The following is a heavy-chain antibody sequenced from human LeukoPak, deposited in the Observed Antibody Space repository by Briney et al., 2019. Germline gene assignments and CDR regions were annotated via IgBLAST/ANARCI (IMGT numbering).Heavy chain of an antibody. Sequence: SVKVSCKASSYTFTSYGISWVRQAPGQGLEWMGGIIPIFGTANYAQKFQGRVTITADESTSTAYMELSSLRSEDTAVYYCASRHGSGWYARYDAFDIWGQGTMVTVSS. V-gene: IGHV1-69*13. CDR2: IIPIFGTA. CDR3: ASRHGSGWYARYDAFDI. D-gene: IGHD6-19*01. CDR1: SYTFTSYG. J-gene: IGHJ3*02.